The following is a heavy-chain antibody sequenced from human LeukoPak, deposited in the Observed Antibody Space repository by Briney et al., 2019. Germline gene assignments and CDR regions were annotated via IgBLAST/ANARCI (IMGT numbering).Heavy chain of an antibody. V-gene: IGHV4-38-2*01. Sequence: PSETLSLTCAVSGYSISSGYYWGWIRQPPGKGLEWIGSIYHSGSTYYNPSLKSRVTISVDTSKNQFSPKLSSVTAADTAVYYCARYYYGSSGYYYVWFDPWGQGTLVTVSS. CDR3: ARYYYGSSGYYYVWFDP. CDR2: IYHSGST. J-gene: IGHJ5*02. CDR1: GYSISSGYY. D-gene: IGHD3-22*01.